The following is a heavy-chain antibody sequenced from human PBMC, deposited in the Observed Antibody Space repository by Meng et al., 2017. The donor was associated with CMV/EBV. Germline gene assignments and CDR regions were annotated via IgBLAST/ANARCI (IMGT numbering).Heavy chain of an antibody. CDR1: SYTFTTCG. CDR2: ISAYYGST. CDR3: ARDLIAVRPGWFDP. V-gene: IGHV1-18*01. Sequence: ASSYTFTTCGVCLLRPAPPHRLEWMGWISAYYGSTNYAQRLQVSIPMTTATSRTTAYLELRRLTYAATAVYYCARDLIAVRPGWFDPWGQGTLVTVSS. D-gene: IGHD6-6*01. J-gene: IGHJ5*02.